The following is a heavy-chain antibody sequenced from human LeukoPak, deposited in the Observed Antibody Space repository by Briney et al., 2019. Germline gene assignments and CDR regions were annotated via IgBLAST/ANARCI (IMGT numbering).Heavy chain of an antibody. CDR2: ISSSSSYI. V-gene: IGHV3-21*04. J-gene: IGHJ3*02. Sequence: GGSLRLSCAASGFTFSSYSMNWVRQAPGKGLEWVSSISSSSSYIYYADSVKGRFTISRDISKNTLFLQMNSLRADDTAVYYCAKDRGSKRIFDIWGQGTMVTVSS. D-gene: IGHD1-26*01. CDR1: GFTFSSYS. CDR3: AKDRGSKRIFDI.